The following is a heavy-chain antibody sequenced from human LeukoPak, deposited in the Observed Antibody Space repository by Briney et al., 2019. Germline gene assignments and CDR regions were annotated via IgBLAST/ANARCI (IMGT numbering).Heavy chain of an antibody. CDR3: ARGSGDSSGYFGLGAFDI. D-gene: IGHD3-22*01. CDR2: IYHSGST. Sequence: SQTLSLTCAVSGGSISSGAYSWSWIRQPPGKGLEWIGYIYHSGSTYYNPSLKSRVTMSVDTSKNHFSLKLSSVTAADTAVYYCARGSGDSSGYFGLGAFDIWGRGTMVTVSS. J-gene: IGHJ3*02. CDR1: GGSISSGAYS. V-gene: IGHV4-30-4*07.